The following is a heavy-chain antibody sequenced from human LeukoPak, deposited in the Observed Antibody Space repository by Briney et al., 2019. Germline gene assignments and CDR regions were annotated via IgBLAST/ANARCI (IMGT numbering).Heavy chain of an antibody. D-gene: IGHD3-10*01. J-gene: IGHJ4*02. CDR2: ISYDGSKK. V-gene: IGHV3-30-3*01. CDR1: GFTFSSYA. Sequence: GSLRLSCAASGFTFSSYAMHWVRQAPGKGLEWVAVISYDGSKKYYADSVKGRFTISRDNSKNTLYLQMNSLRAEDTAVYYCAREEVWFGEYYFDYWGQGTLVTVSS. CDR3: AREEVWFGEYYFDY.